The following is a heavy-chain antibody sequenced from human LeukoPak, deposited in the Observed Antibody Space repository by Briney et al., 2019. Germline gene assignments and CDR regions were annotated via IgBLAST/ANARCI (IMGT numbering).Heavy chain of an antibody. Sequence: PGGSLRLSCAASGFTFSSYAMSWVRQAPGKGLEWVSAISGSGGSTYYADSVKGRFTISRDNSKNTLYLQMDSLRAEDTAVYYCAKDPTYYYDSSAAFDPWGQGTLVTVSS. V-gene: IGHV3-23*01. CDR2: ISGSGGST. CDR3: AKDPTYYYDSSAAFDP. D-gene: IGHD3-22*01. CDR1: GFTFSSYA. J-gene: IGHJ5*02.